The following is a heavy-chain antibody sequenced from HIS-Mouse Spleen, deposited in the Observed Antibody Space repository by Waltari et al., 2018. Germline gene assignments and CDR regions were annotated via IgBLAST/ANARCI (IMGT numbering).Heavy chain of an antibody. Sequence: QLQLQESGPGLVKPSETLSLTCTVSGRPISSSSYYWGRIRQPPGKGLEWIGRIYYRGSTYYNPSLKSRVTISVDTSKNQFSLKLSSVTAADTAVYYCAREIPYSSSWYDWYFDLWGRGTLVTVSS. CDR2: IYYRGST. CDR3: AREIPYSSSWYDWYFDL. CDR1: GRPISSSSYY. J-gene: IGHJ2*01. V-gene: IGHV4-39*07. D-gene: IGHD6-13*01.